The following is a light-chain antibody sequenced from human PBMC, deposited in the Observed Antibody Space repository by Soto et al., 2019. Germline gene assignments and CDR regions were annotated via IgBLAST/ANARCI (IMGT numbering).Light chain of an antibody. CDR1: SSNIGNNA. V-gene: IGLV1-40*01. J-gene: IGLJ1*01. CDR3: QSYDSTLDARYV. Sequence: QSVLTQPPSVSEAPRQRVTISCSGSSSNIGNNAVNWYQQLPGKAPKLLIFGNSNRPSGVPVPDRFSGSKSGTSAYLAITGLQAEDEGDYYCQSYDSTLDARYVFGTGTKLTVL. CDR2: GNS.